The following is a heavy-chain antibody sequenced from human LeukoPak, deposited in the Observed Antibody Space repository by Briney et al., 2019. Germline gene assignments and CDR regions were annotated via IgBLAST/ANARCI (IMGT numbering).Heavy chain of an antibody. CDR1: GFTFSSYA. V-gene: IGHV3-64*01. CDR3: ARERGYSYGYGFDY. CDR2: ISSSRGST. J-gene: IGHJ4*02. Sequence: PGGSLRLSCAASGFTFSSYAMNWVRQAPGKGLEYVSPISSSRGSTSYANSVKGRFIISRDNSKNTLYLQMGSLRPDDTAVYYCARERGYSYGYGFDYWGQGTLVTVSS. D-gene: IGHD5-18*01.